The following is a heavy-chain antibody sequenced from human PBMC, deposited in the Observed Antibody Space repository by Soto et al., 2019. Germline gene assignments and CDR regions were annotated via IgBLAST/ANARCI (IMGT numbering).Heavy chain of an antibody. CDR2: ISYDGSNK. V-gene: IGHV3-30-3*01. J-gene: IGHJ4*02. CDR1: GFTFSSYA. Sequence: GGSLRLSCAASGFTFSSYAMRWVRQAPGKGLEWVAVISYDGSNKYYADSVKGRFTISRDNSKNTLYLQMNSLRAEDTAVYYCARAQGPFDYWGQGTLVTVSS. CDR3: ARAQGPFDY.